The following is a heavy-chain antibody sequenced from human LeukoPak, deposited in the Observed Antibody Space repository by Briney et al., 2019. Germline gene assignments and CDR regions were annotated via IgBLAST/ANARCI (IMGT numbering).Heavy chain of an antibody. CDR3: ARDAITIFGVVINWFDS. Sequence: SETLSLTCSVSGDSITSTSYYWAWIRQPPGKGLEWIGSFFYSGTTHYTPSLRSLVSISVDTATTQSSLKLSSVTAADTAVYYCARDAITIFGVVINWFDSWGPGTLVTVSS. CDR1: GDSITSTSYY. V-gene: IGHV4-39*07. CDR2: FFYSGTT. D-gene: IGHD3-3*01. J-gene: IGHJ5*01.